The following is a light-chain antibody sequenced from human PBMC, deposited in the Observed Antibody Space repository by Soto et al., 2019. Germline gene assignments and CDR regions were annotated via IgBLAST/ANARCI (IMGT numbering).Light chain of an antibody. CDR1: SSNIGAGYD. CDR2: GNI. CDR3: QSYDSTLSARYV. Sequence: QYVLTQPPSVSGAPGQRVTISCTVSSSNIGAGYDVHWYQQRPGTAPKLLIFGNINRPSGVPDRFSGSKSGNSASLAITGLQAEDEGDYYCQSYDSTLSARYVFGTGTKVTVL. V-gene: IGLV1-40*01. J-gene: IGLJ1*01.